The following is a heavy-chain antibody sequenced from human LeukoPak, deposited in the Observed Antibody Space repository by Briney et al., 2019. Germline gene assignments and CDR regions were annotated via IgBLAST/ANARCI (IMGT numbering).Heavy chain of an antibody. J-gene: IGHJ4*02. D-gene: IGHD6-13*01. CDR1: GGSISSYY. CDR2: IYYSGST. Sequence: SETLSLTCTGSGGSISSYYWSWIRQPPRKSLEWIGDIYYSGSTNHNPSVKSRVTISVDTSKNQFSLKLSSVTAADTAVYYCARVPSSSWTGYFDYWGQGTLVTVSS. V-gene: IGHV4-59*01. CDR3: ARVPSSSWTGYFDY.